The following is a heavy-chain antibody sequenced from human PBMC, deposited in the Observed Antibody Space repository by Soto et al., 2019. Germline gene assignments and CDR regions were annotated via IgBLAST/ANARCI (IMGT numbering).Heavy chain of an antibody. CDR3: ARQSESTGYFYGWFDP. Sequence: QVQLQESGPGLVRPSQTLSLTCTVSGGSINSRGYYWTWIRQHPGKGLEWIGNIYYSGSIHFNPSLKSRLTMLVDTSETQFSLKRTSVTAAEPAVYYCARQSESTGYFYGWFDPWGPGTLVTVSS. J-gene: IGHJ5*02. CDR1: GGSINSRGYY. D-gene: IGHD3-9*01. CDR2: IYYSGSI. V-gene: IGHV4-31*03.